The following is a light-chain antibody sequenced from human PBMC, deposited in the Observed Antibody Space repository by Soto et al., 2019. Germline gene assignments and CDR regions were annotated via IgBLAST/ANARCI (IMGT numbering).Light chain of an antibody. CDR1: SGSIDSNY. V-gene: IGLV6-57*04. J-gene: IGLJ2*01. Sequence: NFMLTQPHSVSESPGKTVTISCTRSSGSIDSNYVQWYQQRPGSAPTTVIYEDTRRPSGVPDRFSGSIDSSANSASLTISGLKTEDEADYFCQSYDLAVVFGGGTKLTVL. CDR3: QSYDLAVV. CDR2: EDT.